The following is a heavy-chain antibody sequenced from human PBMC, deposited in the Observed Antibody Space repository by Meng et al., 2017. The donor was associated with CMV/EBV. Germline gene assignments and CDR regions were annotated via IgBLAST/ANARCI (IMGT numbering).Heavy chain of an antibody. CDR1: GFNFGNFW. V-gene: IGHV3-7*01. CDR2: IKGDGSEK. D-gene: IGHD3-22*01. Sequence: GGSLRLSCAASGFNFGNFWMNWVRQAPGKGLEWVANIKGDGSEKYYVDSVKGRFTISRDNAKNSLYLQMNSLRAEDTAVYYCARDDYYDSSGYYSSYYYGMDVWGQGTTVTVSS. J-gene: IGHJ6*02. CDR3: ARDDYYDSSGYYSSYYYGMDV.